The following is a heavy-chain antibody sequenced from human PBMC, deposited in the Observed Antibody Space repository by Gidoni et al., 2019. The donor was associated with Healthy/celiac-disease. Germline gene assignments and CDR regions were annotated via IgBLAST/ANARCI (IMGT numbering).Heavy chain of an antibody. CDR2: ISSSSIYL. J-gene: IGHJ4*02. V-gene: IGHV3-21*01. CDR1: GFTFSSYS. Sequence: EVQLVEYGGGLVKPGGSLGLSCAAGGFTFSSYSMNWVRQAPGKGLELVSSISSSSIYLYYADSVTGRFTISRDNAKNSLYLQMNSLRAEDTAVYYCARDPSYDSSGYFDYWGQGTLVTVSS. CDR3: ARDPSYDSSGYFDY. D-gene: IGHD3-22*01.